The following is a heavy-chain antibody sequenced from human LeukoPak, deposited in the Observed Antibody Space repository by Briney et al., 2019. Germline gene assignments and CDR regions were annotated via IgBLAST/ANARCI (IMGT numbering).Heavy chain of an antibody. Sequence: PSETLSLTCTVSGGSISSYYWSWIRQPPGKGLEWIGYIYYSGSTNYNPSLKSRVTISVDTSKNQFSLKLSSVTAADTAVYYCARGMRITMVRGVSHAFDIWGQGTMVTVPS. D-gene: IGHD3-10*01. J-gene: IGHJ3*02. CDR2: IYYSGST. CDR3: ARGMRITMVRGVSHAFDI. V-gene: IGHV4-59*01. CDR1: GGSISSYY.